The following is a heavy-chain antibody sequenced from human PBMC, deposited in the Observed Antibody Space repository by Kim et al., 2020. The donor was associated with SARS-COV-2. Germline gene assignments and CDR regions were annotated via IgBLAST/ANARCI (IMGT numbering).Heavy chain of an antibody. Sequence: GGSLRLSCVASGFTFSDYYMSWIRQAPGKGLEWVSYISSSTGYTNYADSVKGRFTISRDNAKNSLYLQMNSLRAEDTAVYYCARDTPVYYGSGSYYWFDPWGQGTLVIVSS. CDR1: GFTFSDYY. CDR2: ISSSTGYT. D-gene: IGHD3-10*01. V-gene: IGHV3-11*06. CDR3: ARDTPVYYGSGSYYWFDP. J-gene: IGHJ5*02.